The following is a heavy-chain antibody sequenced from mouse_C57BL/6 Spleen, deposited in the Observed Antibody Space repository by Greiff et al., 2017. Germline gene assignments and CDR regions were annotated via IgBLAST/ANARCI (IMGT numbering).Heavy chain of an antibody. J-gene: IGHJ2*01. Sequence: LVESGAELVRPGSSVKLSCKASGYTFTSYWMDWVKQRPGQGLEWIGNIYPSDSETHYNQKFKDKATLTVDKSSSTAYMQLSSLTSEDSAVYYCARLSYYGSSGDYWGQGTTLTVSS. CDR2: IYPSDSET. V-gene: IGHV1-61*01. CDR3: ARLSYYGSSGDY. D-gene: IGHD1-1*01. CDR1: GYTFTSYW.